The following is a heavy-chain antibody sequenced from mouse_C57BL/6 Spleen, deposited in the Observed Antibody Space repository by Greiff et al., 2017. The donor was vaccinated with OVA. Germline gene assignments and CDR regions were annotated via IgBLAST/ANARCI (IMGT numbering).Heavy chain of an antibody. Sequence: VQLQQSGPELVKPGASVKISCKASGYTFTDYYMNWVKQSHGKSLEWIGDINPNNGGTSYNQKFKGKATLTVDKSSSTAYMELRSLTSEDSAVYYCARVVGYLYAMDYWGQGTSVTVSS. J-gene: IGHJ4*01. CDR2: INPNNGGT. CDR3: ARVVGYLYAMDY. V-gene: IGHV1-26*01. D-gene: IGHD1-1*02. CDR1: GYTFTDYY.